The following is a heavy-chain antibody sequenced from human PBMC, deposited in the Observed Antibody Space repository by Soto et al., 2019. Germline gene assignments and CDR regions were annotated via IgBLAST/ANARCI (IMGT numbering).Heavy chain of an antibody. D-gene: IGHD3-22*01. Sequence: GGSLRLSCAASGFTFSSYSMNWVRQAPGKGLEWVSSISGNSSYIYYADSLKGRFTISRDNAKNSLFLQMNSLRAEDTAVYYCASGLGRGVQQWLAYWGQGTLVTVSS. CDR3: ASGLGRGVQQWLAY. V-gene: IGHV3-21*01. CDR1: GFTFSSYS. CDR2: ISGNSSYI. J-gene: IGHJ4*02.